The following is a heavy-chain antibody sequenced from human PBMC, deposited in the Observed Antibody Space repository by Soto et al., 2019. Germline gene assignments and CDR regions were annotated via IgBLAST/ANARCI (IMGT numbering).Heavy chain of an antibody. D-gene: IGHD6-13*01. CDR2: ISYDGSNK. CDR1: GFTFSSYA. J-gene: IGHJ4*02. V-gene: IGHV3-30-3*01. Sequence: PGVSLRLSCAASGFTFSSYAMHWVRQAPGKGLEWVAVISYDGSNKYYADSVKGRFTISRDNSKNTLYLQMNSLRAEDTAVYYCARDLTGPSSWYSYWGQGTLVTVSS. CDR3: ARDLTGPSSWYSY.